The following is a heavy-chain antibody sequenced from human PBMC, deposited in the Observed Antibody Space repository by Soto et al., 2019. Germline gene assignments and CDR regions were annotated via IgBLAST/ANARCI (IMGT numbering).Heavy chain of an antibody. J-gene: IGHJ3*02. CDR3: AKEFQWELHAFDI. V-gene: IGHV3-30*02. Sequence: SGGSLRLSCAASGFTFSTYGMHWVRQAPGKGLEWVAVMGNDGITTFYADSVKGRFTISRDNSKNTLFLQMNSLRADDTAVYYCAKEFQWELHAFDIRGKGTMVTVSS. CDR2: MGNDGITT. D-gene: IGHD1-26*01. CDR1: GFTFSTYG.